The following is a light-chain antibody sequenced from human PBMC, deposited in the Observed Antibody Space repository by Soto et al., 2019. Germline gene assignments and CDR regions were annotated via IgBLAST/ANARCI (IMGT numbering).Light chain of an antibody. CDR3: QSYDSSLSGYYV. Sequence: SVLTQPPSVSGAPGQRVTISCTGSSSNIGAGYDVHWYQQLPGTAPKLHIYGNSNRPSGVPDRFSGSKSGTSASLAITGLQAEDEADYYCQSYDSSLSGYYVFGTGTKVTVL. V-gene: IGLV1-40*01. CDR2: GNS. CDR1: SSNIGAGYD. J-gene: IGLJ1*01.